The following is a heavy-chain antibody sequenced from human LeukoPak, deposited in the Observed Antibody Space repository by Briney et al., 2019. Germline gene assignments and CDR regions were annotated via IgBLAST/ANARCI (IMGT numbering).Heavy chain of an antibody. CDR2: ISWNSGSI. D-gene: IGHD6-6*01. J-gene: IGHJ4*02. V-gene: IGHV3-9*01. Sequence: PGGSLRLSCAASGFTFDDYAMHWVRQAPGKGLEWVSGISWNSGSIGYADSVKGRFTISRDNAKNSLYLQMNSLRAEDTALYYCAKDTYSSSLTGFDYWGQGTLATVSS. CDR3: AKDTYSSSLTGFDY. CDR1: GFTFDDYA.